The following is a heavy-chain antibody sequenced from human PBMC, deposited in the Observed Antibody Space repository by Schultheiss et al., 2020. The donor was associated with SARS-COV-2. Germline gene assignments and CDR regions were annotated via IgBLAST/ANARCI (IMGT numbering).Heavy chain of an antibody. J-gene: IGHJ4*02. Sequence: SVKVSCKASGYTFTSYYMHWVRQATGQGLEWMGGIIPIFGTANYAQKFQGRVTITADESTSTAYMELSSLRSEDTAVYYCARATTTYWKEYSSSSDYWGQGTLVTVSS. CDR3: ARATTTYWKEYSSSSDY. V-gene: IGHV1-69*13. D-gene: IGHD6-6*01. CDR2: IIPIFGTA. CDR1: GYTFTSYY.